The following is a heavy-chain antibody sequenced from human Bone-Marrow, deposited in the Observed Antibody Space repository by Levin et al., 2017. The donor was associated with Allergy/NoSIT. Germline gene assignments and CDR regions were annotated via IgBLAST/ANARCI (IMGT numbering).Heavy chain of an antibody. Sequence: SCAPSGFTFSNRAMHWARQAPGKGLEWVSAIAGDGSTYYAGSVRGRFTISTDISKSTLYLQMNSLRAEDTAIYYCANLYGDYEAYWGQGTLVTVSS. V-gene: IGHV3-23*01. D-gene: IGHD4-17*01. CDR2: IAGDGST. CDR1: GFTFSNRA. CDR3: ANLYGDYEAY. J-gene: IGHJ4*02.